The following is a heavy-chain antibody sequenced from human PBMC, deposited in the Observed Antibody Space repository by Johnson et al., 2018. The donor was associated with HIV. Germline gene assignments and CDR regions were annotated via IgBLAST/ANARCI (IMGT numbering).Heavy chain of an antibody. CDR3: AREDQNWNYDHAFDI. CDR2: IKQDGSEK. J-gene: IGHJ3*02. CDR1: EFNVSSNY. V-gene: IGHV3-7*01. Sequence: EQLVESGGGVVQPGRSLRLSCAASEFNVSSNYMNWVRQAPGRGLEWVANIKQDGSEKYYVDSVKGRFTISRDNAKNSLYLQMNSLRAEDTAVYYCAREDQNWNYDHAFDIWGQGTMVTVSS. D-gene: IGHD1-7*01.